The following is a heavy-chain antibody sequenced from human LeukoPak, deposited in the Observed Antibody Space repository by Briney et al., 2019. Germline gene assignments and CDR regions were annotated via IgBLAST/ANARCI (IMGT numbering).Heavy chain of an antibody. CDR1: GFTFSSYA. J-gene: IGHJ4*02. D-gene: IGHD3-3*01. CDR3: AKDPWRFLEWQSHDY. CDR2: ISGSGGST. Sequence: PGGSLRLSCAASGFTFSSYAMSWVRQAPGKGLEWVSAISGSGGSTYYADSVKGRFTISRDNSKNTLYLQMNSLRAEDTAVYYCAKDPWRFLEWQSHDYWGQGTLVTVSS. V-gene: IGHV3-23*01.